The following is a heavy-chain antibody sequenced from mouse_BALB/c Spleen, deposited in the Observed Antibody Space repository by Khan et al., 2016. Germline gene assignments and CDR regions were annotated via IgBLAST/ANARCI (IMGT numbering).Heavy chain of an antibody. CDR1: GTSITTGNYR. CDR2: IYYSGTI. J-gene: IGHJ2*01. Sequence: EVQLQESGPGLVKPSQTVSLTCTVTGTSITTGNYRWSWIRQFPGNKLEWIGYIYYSGTITYNPSLTSRTTITRDTSKNQFFLEMNSLTAEDTATYYCARFYGNYEDYWGQGTTLTVSS. CDR3: ARFYGNYEDY. D-gene: IGHD2-1*01. V-gene: IGHV3-5*02.